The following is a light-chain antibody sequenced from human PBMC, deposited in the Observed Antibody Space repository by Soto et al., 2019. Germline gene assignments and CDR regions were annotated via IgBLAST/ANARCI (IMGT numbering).Light chain of an antibody. J-gene: IGKJ5*01. CDR1: QSLLHSNGYNY. CDR3: IQALQTPSIT. Sequence: DIVMTQSPLSLPVTPGEPASISCRSSQSLLHSNGYNYLDWYLQKPGQSQQLLIYLGSNRASGVPDRFGGSGSGTDFTLKISRVEAEDVGVHYCIQALQTPSITFGQGTRLEIK. CDR2: LGS. V-gene: IGKV2-28*01.